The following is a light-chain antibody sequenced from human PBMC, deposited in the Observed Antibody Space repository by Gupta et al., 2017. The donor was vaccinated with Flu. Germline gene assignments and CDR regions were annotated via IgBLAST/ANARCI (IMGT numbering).Light chain of an antibody. CDR2: SER. J-gene: IGLJ2*01. CDR3: LSEARSGTFFV. CDR1: ALSKKF. Sequence: QVDRITCSGEALSKKFAYWYQKKAGQAPVMVIYSERERHSGIAERFSGSTSGTTVTLTIDGAQADDETDYLCLSEARSGTFFVFGGGTRLTVL. V-gene: IGLV3-25*01.